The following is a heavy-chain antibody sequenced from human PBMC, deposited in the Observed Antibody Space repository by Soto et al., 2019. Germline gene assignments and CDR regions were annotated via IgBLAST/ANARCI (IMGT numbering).Heavy chain of an antibody. CDR3: ARVRSVTYSGYDDYYYGMDV. V-gene: IGHV1-2*04. CDR2: INPNSGGT. CDR1: GYTFTGYY. D-gene: IGHD5-12*01. J-gene: IGHJ6*02. Sequence: AASVKVSCKASGYTFTGYYMHWVRQAPGQGLEWMGWINPNSGGTNYAQKFQGWVTMTRDTSISTAYMELSRLRSDDTAVYYCARVRSVTYSGYDDYYYGMDVWGQGTTVTVSS.